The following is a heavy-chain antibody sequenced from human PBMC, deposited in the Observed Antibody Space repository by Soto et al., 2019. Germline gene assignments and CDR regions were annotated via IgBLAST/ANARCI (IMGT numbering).Heavy chain of an antibody. J-gene: IGHJ4*02. CDR2: IYYTGNT. CDR1: GASISSGDYY. D-gene: IGHD5-12*01. Sequence: QVQLQESGLGLVKPSQTLSLSCTVSGASISSGDYYWNWIRQPPGKGLEWIGYIYYTGNTVFNPSLKSRVSISVDTSKNQFSLKLNPVTAADTAVYYCSSLPDGYTSGLDYWGQGTLVTVSS. V-gene: IGHV4-30-4*01. CDR3: SSLPDGYTSGLDY.